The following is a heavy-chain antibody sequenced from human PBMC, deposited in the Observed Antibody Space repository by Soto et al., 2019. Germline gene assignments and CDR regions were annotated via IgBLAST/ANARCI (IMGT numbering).Heavy chain of an antibody. J-gene: IGHJ4*02. CDR1: GGSISSYY. CDR3: ARGTRDYHFWSGYNGQYYFDY. D-gene: IGHD3-3*01. Sequence: SETLSLTCTVSGGSISSYYWSWIRQPPGKGLEWIGYIYYSGSTNYNPSLKSRVTISVDTSKNQFSLKLSSVTAADTAVYYCARGTRDYHFWSGYNGQYYFDYWGQGTLVTVSS. CDR2: IYYSGST. V-gene: IGHV4-59*01.